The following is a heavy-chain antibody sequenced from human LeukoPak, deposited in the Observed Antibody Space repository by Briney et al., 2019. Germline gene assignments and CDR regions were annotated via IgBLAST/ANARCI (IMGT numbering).Heavy chain of an antibody. CDR3: ARDSSGVNY. D-gene: IGHD3-3*01. CDR2: ISGSGGST. Sequence: PGGSLRLSCAASGFTFSSYAMSWVRQAPGKGLEWVSAISGSGGSTYYADSVKGRFTISRDNAKNSLYLQMNSLRAEDTAVYYCARDSSGVNYWGQGTLVTVSS. V-gene: IGHV3-23*01. J-gene: IGHJ4*02. CDR1: GFTFSSYA.